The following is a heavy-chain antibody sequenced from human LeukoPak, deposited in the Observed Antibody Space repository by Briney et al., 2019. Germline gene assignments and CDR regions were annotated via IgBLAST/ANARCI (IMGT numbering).Heavy chain of an antibody. J-gene: IGHJ4*02. CDR1: GGSFSGYY. CDR3: ARETIGTIPFDY. CDR2: INHSGST. Sequence: SETLSLTCAVYGGSFSGYYWSWIRQPPGKGLEWIGEINHSGSTNYNPSLKSRVTISVDTSKNQFSLKLSSVTAADTAVYYCARETIGTIPFDYWGQGTLVTVSS. D-gene: IGHD1-1*01. V-gene: IGHV4-34*01.